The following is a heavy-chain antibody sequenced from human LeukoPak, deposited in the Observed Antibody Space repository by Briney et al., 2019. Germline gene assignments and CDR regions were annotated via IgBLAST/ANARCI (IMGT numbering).Heavy chain of an antibody. V-gene: IGHV3-48*02. CDR3: ARDLNYALDV. D-gene: IGHD1-7*01. CDR1: GFTVSSNY. CDR2: ISDSSGTI. J-gene: IGHJ3*01. Sequence: GGSERLSCAASGFTVSSNYMSWVRQAPGKGLEWVSYISDSSGTIYYADSMKGRFTISRDNAKNSLYLQMNSLRDEDTAVYHCARDLNYALDVWGQGTVVTFSS.